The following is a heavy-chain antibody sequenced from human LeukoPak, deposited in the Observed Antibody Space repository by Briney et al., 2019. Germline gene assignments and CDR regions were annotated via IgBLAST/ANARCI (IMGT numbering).Heavy chain of an antibody. Sequence: EASVKVSCKASGGTFSSYAISWVRQAPGQGLEWMGGIIPIFGTANYAQKFQGRVTITADESTSTAYMEPSSLRSEDTAVYYCARDKFDIVVVPAASRSDAFDIWGQGTMVTVSS. V-gene: IGHV1-69*13. D-gene: IGHD2-2*01. CDR1: GGTFSSYA. CDR2: IIPIFGTA. CDR3: ARDKFDIVVVPAASRSDAFDI. J-gene: IGHJ3*02.